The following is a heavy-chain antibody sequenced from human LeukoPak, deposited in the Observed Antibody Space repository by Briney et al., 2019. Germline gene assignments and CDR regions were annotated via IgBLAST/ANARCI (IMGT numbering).Heavy chain of an antibody. CDR2: LYSRGSN. D-gene: IGHD6-25*01. Sequence: PSEPLSLTCTLSGGPTRASSYYSGWIRQPPGKGRAWIGSLYSRGSNSYTPSLKRRVTLAVDAFKNQFSLKRSVVTAVERGGYYCSRDGRLYGMDVWAQSTTVTFPS. CDR1: GGPTRASSYY. CDR3: SRDGRLYGMDV. V-gene: IGHV4-39*07. J-gene: IGHJ6*02.